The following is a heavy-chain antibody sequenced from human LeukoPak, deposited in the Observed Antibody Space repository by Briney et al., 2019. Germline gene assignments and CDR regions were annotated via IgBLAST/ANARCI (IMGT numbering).Heavy chain of an antibody. CDR2: ISGSGGDT. V-gene: IGHV3-23*01. CDR1: GFTFSSYA. Sequence: GGSLRLSCAASGFTFSSYAMSWVRQAPGKGLQWVSAISGSGGDTYYADSVKGRFTISRDNSKNTLYLQMNSLRAEDTAVYYCAKDEMFSSAWYFDYWGQGTLVTVSS. J-gene: IGHJ4*02. CDR3: AKDEMFSSAWYFDY. D-gene: IGHD6-19*01.